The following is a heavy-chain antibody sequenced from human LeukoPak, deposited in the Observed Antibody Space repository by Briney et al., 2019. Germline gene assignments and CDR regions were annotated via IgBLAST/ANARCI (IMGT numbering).Heavy chain of an antibody. V-gene: IGHV3-9*01. J-gene: IGHJ6*02. CDR3: AKDMGPSQQLVLDYYYYYGMDV. CDR2: ISWNSGSI. Sequence: RPGGSLRLSCAASGFTFDDYAMHWVRQAPGKGLEWVSGISWNSGSIGYADSVKGRFTISRDNAKNSLYLKMNSLRAEDTALYYCAKDMGPSQQLVLDYYYYYGMDVWGQGTTVTVSS. D-gene: IGHD6-13*01. CDR1: GFTFDDYA.